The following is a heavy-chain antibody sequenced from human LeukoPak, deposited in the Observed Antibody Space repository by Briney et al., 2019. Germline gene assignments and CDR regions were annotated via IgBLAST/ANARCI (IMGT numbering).Heavy chain of an antibody. J-gene: IGHJ4*02. CDR2: ICTGDSET. D-gene: IGHD3-3*01. Sequence: KPAEYLNISGKASEYSFTDNWIGWARQMPGKGLEWEGIICTGDSETRYSPSLQGKATISADKSLTTPYLEWGSLKASDTAMYYCARLYPGQTYDQIWFKGGIQWGQGTLVTVSS. CDR3: ARLYPGQTYDQIWFKGGIQ. V-gene: IGHV5-51*03. CDR1: EYSFTDNW.